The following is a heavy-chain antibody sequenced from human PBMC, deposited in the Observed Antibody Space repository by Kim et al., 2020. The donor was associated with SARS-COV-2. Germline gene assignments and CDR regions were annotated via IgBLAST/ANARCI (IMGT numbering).Heavy chain of an antibody. J-gene: IGHJ5*01. CDR3: VRGQVVVTKPYFDS. CDR1: GYSISATNY. Sequence: SETLSLTCSVSGYSISATNYWSWIRQPPGKGLEWIGTIYHSGRTYDNPSLISRLTMSVDTSKNQFSLRLKSVTAADTAVYYCVRGQVVVTKPYFDSWGQGTPVTISS. CDR2: IYHSGRT. V-gene: IGHV4-38-2*02. D-gene: IGHD2-21*01.